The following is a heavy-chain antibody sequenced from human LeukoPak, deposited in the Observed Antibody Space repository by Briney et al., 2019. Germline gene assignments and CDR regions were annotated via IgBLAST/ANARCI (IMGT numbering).Heavy chain of an antibody. CDR2: IYYSGST. CDR3: ARHQLRHYYDTPFDY. CDR1: GVSISSGDYY. J-gene: IGHJ4*02. D-gene: IGHD3-22*01. Sequence: SETLSLTCTVSGVSISSGDYYWSWIRQPPGKGLEWIGSIYYSGSTYYNPSLKSRVTISVDTSKNQFSLKLSSVTAADTAVYYCARHQLRHYYDTPFDYWGQGTLVTVSS. V-gene: IGHV4-39*01.